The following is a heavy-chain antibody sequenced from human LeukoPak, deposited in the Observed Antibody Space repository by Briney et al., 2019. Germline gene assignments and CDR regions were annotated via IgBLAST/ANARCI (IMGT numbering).Heavy chain of an antibody. CDR3: ARRYYDILTGYSLDAFDI. J-gene: IGHJ3*02. D-gene: IGHD3-9*01. V-gene: IGHV4-34*01. CDR2: INHSGST. CDR1: GGSFSGYY. Sequence: SETLSLTCAVYGGSFSGYYWSWIRQPPGKGLEWIGEINHSGSTNYNPSLKSRVTISVDTSKNQFSLKLSSVTAADTAVYYCARRYYDILTGYSLDAFDIWGQGTMVTVSS.